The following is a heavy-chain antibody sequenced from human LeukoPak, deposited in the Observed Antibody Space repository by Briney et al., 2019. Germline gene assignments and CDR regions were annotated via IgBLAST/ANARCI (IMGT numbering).Heavy chain of an antibody. V-gene: IGHV3-30*04. CDR3: ARDPLAGSGWFDYYQHYGMDV. CDR2: ISYDGSSK. D-gene: IGHD6-19*01. CDR1: GFTFSSYA. J-gene: IGHJ6*02. Sequence: GGSLRLPCAASGFTFSSYALHWVRQAPGKGLEWVAVISYDGSSKYYADSVKGRFTISRDNSKNTLYLQLNSLRGGDTAVYYCARDPLAGSGWFDYYQHYGMDVWGQGTTVTVSS.